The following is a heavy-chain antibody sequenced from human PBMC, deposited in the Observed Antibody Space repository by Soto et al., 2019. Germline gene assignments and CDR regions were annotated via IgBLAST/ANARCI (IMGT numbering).Heavy chain of an antibody. D-gene: IGHD6-13*01. Sequence: SETLSLTCIVSGGSISSYYWSWIRQPPGKGLEWIGYIYYSGSTNYNPSLKSRVTISEDTSKNQFSLKLSSVTAADTAVYYCARGGGSSWYYFDYWGQGTPVT. CDR2: IYYSGST. CDR3: ARGGGSSWYYFDY. CDR1: GGSISSYY. V-gene: IGHV4-59*08. J-gene: IGHJ4*02.